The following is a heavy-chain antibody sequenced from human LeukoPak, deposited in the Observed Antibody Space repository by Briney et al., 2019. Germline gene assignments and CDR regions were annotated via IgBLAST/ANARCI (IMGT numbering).Heavy chain of an antibody. D-gene: IGHD2-2*01. CDR1: GFTFSSYS. CDR2: ISSSSSYI. Sequence: GGSLRLSCAASGFTFSSYSMNWVRQAPGKGLEWVSSISSSSSYIYYADSVKGRFTISRDNAKNSLYLQMNSLRAEDTAVYYCARALPAADTHAFDIWGQGTMVTVSS. V-gene: IGHV3-21*01. J-gene: IGHJ3*02. CDR3: ARALPAADTHAFDI.